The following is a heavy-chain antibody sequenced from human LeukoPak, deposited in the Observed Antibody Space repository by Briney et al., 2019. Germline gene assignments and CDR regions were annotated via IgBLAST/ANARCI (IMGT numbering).Heavy chain of an antibody. CDR3: ARSGLIWGYCSGGSCPGEYYFDY. CDR2: ISAYNGNT. J-gene: IGHJ4*02. D-gene: IGHD2-15*01. V-gene: IGHV1-18*01. Sequence: ASSVKVSCKASGYTFTSYGIRWVRQAPGQGREWMGWISAYNGNTNYAQKLQGRVTMTTDTSTSTAYMELRSLRSDDTAVCYCARSGLIWGYCSGGSCPGEYYFDYWGQGTLVTVSS. CDR1: GYTFTSYG.